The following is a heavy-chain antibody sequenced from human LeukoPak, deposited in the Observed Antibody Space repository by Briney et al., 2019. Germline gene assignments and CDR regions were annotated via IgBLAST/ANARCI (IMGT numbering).Heavy chain of an antibody. Sequence: PGGSLRLSCAAFRFTFSTYWMTWVRQAPGKGLEWVANIKRDGSERYYVDSVKGRFTISRDNAKNLLYLQMNSPRAEDTAVYYCARGYDILTGTRGYFDYWGQGTLVTVSS. CDR1: RFTFSTYW. J-gene: IGHJ4*02. CDR3: ARGYDILTGTRGYFDY. D-gene: IGHD3-9*01. CDR2: IKRDGSER. V-gene: IGHV3-7*03.